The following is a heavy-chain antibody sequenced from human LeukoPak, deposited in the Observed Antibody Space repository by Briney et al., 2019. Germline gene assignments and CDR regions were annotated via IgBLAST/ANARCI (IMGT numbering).Heavy chain of an antibody. Sequence: SETLSLTCTVYGGSISAYYWSWIRQPPGKGLEWIGQIYYSGSASFNTSLKRRVIITVHTSKNQFSLKLSSVPAADTAVYYCARHGLGGTKPFDIWGQGTMVTVSS. J-gene: IGHJ3*02. D-gene: IGHD3/OR15-3a*01. CDR3: ARHGLGGTKPFDI. CDR1: GGSISAYY. V-gene: IGHV4-59*08. CDR2: IYYSGSA.